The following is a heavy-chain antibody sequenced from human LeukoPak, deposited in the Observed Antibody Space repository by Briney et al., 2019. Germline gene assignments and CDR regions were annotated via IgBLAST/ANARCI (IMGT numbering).Heavy chain of an antibody. D-gene: IGHD5/OR15-5a*01. Sequence: GESLKISCKGSGYSFATYWIAWVRQFPGNARECMGIIYPGDSDTRYSPSFQGQVTISADKSISTAYLQWSSLKASDTAMYYCTRRMVSTEELDYWGQGTLVTVSS. CDR3: TRRMVSTEELDY. V-gene: IGHV5-51*01. CDR2: IYPGDSDT. CDR1: GYSFATYW. J-gene: IGHJ4*02.